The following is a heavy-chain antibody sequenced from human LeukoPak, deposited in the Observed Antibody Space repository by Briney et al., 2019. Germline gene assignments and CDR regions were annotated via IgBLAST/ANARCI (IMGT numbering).Heavy chain of an antibody. D-gene: IGHD2-15*01. Sequence: PGGSLRLSCAASGFTFSSYAMSWVRQAPGKGLEWVSVISGSGGSTYYAGSVKGRFTISRDNSKNTLYLQMNSLRAEDTGVYYCAKARSAVVEAATNYWGQGTRVTVSS. CDR2: ISGSGGST. J-gene: IGHJ4*02. CDR3: AKARSAVVEAATNY. CDR1: GFTFSSYA. V-gene: IGHV3-23*01.